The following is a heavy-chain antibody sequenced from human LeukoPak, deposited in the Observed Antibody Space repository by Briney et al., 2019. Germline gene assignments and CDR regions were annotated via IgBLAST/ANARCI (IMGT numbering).Heavy chain of an antibody. V-gene: IGHV3-23*03. CDR1: GFTFSSYA. Sequence: GGSLRLSCAASGFTFSSYAMSWVRQAPGKGLEWVSIIYSGSTTYYADSVKGRFTISRDNSKNTLYLQMNSLRADDTAIYYCASGYNYVRRDYWGQGTLVTVSS. J-gene: IGHJ4*02. CDR3: ASGYNYVRRDY. CDR2: IIYSGSTT. D-gene: IGHD5-24*01.